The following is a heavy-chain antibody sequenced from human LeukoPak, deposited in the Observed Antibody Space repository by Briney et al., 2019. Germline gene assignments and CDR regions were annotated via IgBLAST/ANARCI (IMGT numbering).Heavy chain of an antibody. D-gene: IGHD4-17*01. V-gene: IGHV4-59*01. J-gene: IGHJ4*02. CDR2: IYFSGST. CDR1: GGSISSYY. CDR3: ARVDDYGDYRFDY. Sequence: SETLSLTCTVSGGSISSYYWSWIRQPPGKGLEWIGYIYFSGSTNYNPSLKSRVTISVDTSKNQFSLKLSSVTAADTAVYYCARVDDYGDYRFDYWGQGTLVTVSS.